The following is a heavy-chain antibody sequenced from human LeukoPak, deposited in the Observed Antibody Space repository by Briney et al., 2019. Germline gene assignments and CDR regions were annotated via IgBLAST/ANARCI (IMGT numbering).Heavy chain of an antibody. D-gene: IGHD5-18*01. J-gene: IGHJ3*02. V-gene: IGHV4-61*01. CDR1: GGSVSSGSYY. Sequence: SETLSLTCTVSGGSVSSGSYYWSWIRQPPGKGLEWIEYIYYSGSTNYNPSLKSRVTISVDTSKNQFSLKLSSVTAADTAVYYCARKYSYGPNDAFDIWGQGTMATVSS. CDR3: ARKYSYGPNDAFDI. CDR2: IYYSGST.